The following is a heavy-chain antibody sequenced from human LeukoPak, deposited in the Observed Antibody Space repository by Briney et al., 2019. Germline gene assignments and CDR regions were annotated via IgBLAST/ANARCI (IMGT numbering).Heavy chain of an antibody. D-gene: IGHD1-26*01. CDR3: ARGWGSGIVN. Sequence: ETLSLTCAVYGGSFSGYYWSWVRQAPGKGLEWVSVIYDGGSTYYAGSVRGRFTVSRDNSKNTLYLQMNSLRAEDTAVYYCARGWGSGIVNWGQGTLVTVSS. V-gene: IGHV3-53*01. CDR2: IYDGGST. CDR1: GGSFSGYY. J-gene: IGHJ4*02.